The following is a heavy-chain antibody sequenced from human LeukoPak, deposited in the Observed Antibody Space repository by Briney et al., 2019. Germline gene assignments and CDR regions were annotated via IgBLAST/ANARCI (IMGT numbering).Heavy chain of an antibody. D-gene: IGHD3-10*01. J-gene: IGHJ6*02. CDR2: ISGSGGST. V-gene: IGHV3-23*01. CDR3: ASLRVSRGDPYGSGSRKTRGYGMDV. CDR1: GFTFSSYA. Sequence: GGSLRLSCAASGFTFSSYAMSWVRQAPGKGLEWVSAISGSGGSTYYADSVKGRFTISRDNSKNTLYLQMNSLRAEDTAVYYCASLRVSRGDPYGSGSRKTRGYGMDVWGQGTTVTVSS.